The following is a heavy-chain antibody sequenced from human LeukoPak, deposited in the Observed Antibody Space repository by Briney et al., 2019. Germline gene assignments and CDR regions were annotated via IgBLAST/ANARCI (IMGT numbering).Heavy chain of an antibody. J-gene: IGHJ5*02. CDR2: INHSGST. CDR1: GGSFSTYY. V-gene: IGHV4-34*01. CDR3: ARGPRLRLFSSGGNWFDP. Sequence: SETLSLTCAVYGGSFSTYYWSWIRQPPGKGLEWIGEINHSGSTTYNPSLKSRVTISVDTSKNQFSLKLSSVPAADTAVYYCARGPRLRLFSSGGNWFDPWGQGTLVTVSS. D-gene: IGHD3-3*01.